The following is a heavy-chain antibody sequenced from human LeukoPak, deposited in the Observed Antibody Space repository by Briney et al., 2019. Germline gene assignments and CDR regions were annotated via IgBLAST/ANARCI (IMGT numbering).Heavy chain of an antibody. Sequence: ALVKVSCKASGYTFTNYDINWVRQATGQGLEWMGWMNPNSDNTEYAQKFQGRVTITRNTSISTAYMELSSLRSEDTAVYYCVKGGGGSYYDYWGQGTLVTVSS. CDR1: GYTFTNYD. CDR3: VKGGGGSYYDY. V-gene: IGHV1-8*03. J-gene: IGHJ4*02. D-gene: IGHD1-26*01. CDR2: MNPNSDNT.